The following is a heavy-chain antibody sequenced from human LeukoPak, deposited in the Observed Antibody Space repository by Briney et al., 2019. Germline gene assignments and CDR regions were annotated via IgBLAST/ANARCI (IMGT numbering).Heavy chain of an antibody. D-gene: IGHD5-24*01. CDR2: INPNSGGT. V-gene: IGHV1-2*02. CDR3: ALAPEMATPYFDY. Sequence: ASAKVSCKASGYTFTGYYMHWVRQAPGQGLEWMGWINPNSGGTNYAQKFQGRVTMTRDTSISTAYMELSRLRSDDTAVYYCALAPEMATPYFDYWGQGTLVTVSS. CDR1: GYTFTGYY. J-gene: IGHJ4*02.